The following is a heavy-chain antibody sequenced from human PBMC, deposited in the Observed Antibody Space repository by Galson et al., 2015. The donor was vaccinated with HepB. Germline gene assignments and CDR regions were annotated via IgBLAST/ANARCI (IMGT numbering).Heavy chain of an antibody. CDR3: AKLLIAGGEFDY. CDR1: GFTFSTYA. J-gene: IGHJ4*02. V-gene: IGHV3-23*01. Sequence: SLRLSCAVSGFTFSTYAMTWVRQAPGKGLEWVSSISAGSTNTYYADSVKGRFTISRDNSKNTLYLQMSNLRAEDTAIYYCAKLLIAGGEFDYWGQGTLVTVSP. D-gene: IGHD3-9*01. CDR2: ISAGSTNT.